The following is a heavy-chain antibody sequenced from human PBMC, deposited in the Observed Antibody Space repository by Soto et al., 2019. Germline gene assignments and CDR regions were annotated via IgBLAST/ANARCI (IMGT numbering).Heavy chain of an antibody. CDR2: ISSSSSYI. D-gene: IGHD5-18*01. CDR1: GFTFSSYS. V-gene: IGHV3-21*01. CDR3: ARDYSGRYYYYYYGMDV. J-gene: IGHJ6*04. Sequence: GGSLRLSCAASGFTFSSYSMNWVRQAPGKGLEWVSSISSSSSYIYYADSVKGRFTISRDNAKNSLYLQMNSLRAQDTAVYYCARDYSGRYYYYYYGMDVWGKGTTVTVSS.